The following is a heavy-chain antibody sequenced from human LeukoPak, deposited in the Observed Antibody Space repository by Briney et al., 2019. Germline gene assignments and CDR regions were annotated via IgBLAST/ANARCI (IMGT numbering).Heavy chain of an antibody. Sequence: SQTLSLTCAISGDSVSSNSAAWNWIRQSPSRGLEWLGRTYYRSKWYNDYAVSVKSRITINPDTSKNQFSLQLNSVTPEDTAVYYCARDLGPGPISGYRRGRFYHAMDVWGQGTTVTVSS. J-gene: IGHJ6*02. CDR2: TYYRSKWYN. CDR1: GDSVSSNSAA. V-gene: IGHV6-1*01. CDR3: ARDLGPGPISGYRRGRFYHAMDV. D-gene: IGHD3-22*01.